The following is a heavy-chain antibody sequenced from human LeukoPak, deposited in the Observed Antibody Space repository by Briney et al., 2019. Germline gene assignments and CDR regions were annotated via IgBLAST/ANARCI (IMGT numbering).Heavy chain of an antibody. Sequence: SETLSLTCTLSGGSISSYYCSWIRQTPRRGLGWMGNIYYSGSTNHNPSLKTRVTISVDTSKNQISLKLRSVTAADTAVYYCARKGVSDLYYFDPWGQGTLVTVSS. CDR2: IYYSGST. V-gene: IGHV4-59*08. CDR3: ARKGVSDLYYFDP. J-gene: IGHJ4*02. CDR1: GGSISSYY. D-gene: IGHD3-16*01.